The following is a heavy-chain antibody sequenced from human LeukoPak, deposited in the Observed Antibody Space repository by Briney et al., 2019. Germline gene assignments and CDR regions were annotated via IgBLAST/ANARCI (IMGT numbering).Heavy chain of an antibody. J-gene: IGHJ5*02. CDR3: ARGRGTILGVVNDNWFDP. D-gene: IGHD3-3*01. CDR2: IYYSGST. Sequence: PSETLSLTCTVSGGSISSYYWSWIRQPPGKGLEWIGYIYYSGSTNYNPSLKSRVTISVDTSKNQFSLKLSSVTAADTAVYYCARGRGTILGVVNDNWFDPWGQGTLVTVSS. CDR1: GGSISSYY. V-gene: IGHV4-59*01.